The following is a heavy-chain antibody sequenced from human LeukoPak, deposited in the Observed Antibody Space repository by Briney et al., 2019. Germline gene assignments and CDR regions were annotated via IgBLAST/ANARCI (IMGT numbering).Heavy chain of an antibody. CDR1: GGSISSYY. J-gene: IGHJ3*02. V-gene: IGHV4-59*08. Sequence: KPSETLSLTCTVSGGSISSYYWSWIRQPPGKGLEWIGYIYYSGSTNYNPSLKSRVTISVDTSKNQFSLKLSSVTAADTAVYYCARHQGQYCSSTSCYAFDIWGQGTMVTVSS. CDR3: ARHQGQYCSSTSCYAFDI. CDR2: IYYSGST. D-gene: IGHD2-2*01.